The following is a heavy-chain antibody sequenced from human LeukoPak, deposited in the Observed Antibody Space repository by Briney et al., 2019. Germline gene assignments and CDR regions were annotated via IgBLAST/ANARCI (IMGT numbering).Heavy chain of an antibody. J-gene: IGHJ5*02. CDR1: GYTFTSFY. CDR3: ARQTSSGWVTYNWFDP. CDR2: INPSGGST. Sequence: GASVEVSCKASGYTFTSFYMHWVRQAPGQGLEWMGIINPSGGSTSYAQKFQGRVTMTRDMSTSTVYMELSSLRSEDTAGYYCARQTSSGWVTYNWFDPWGQGTLVTVSS. D-gene: IGHD6-19*01. V-gene: IGHV1-46*01.